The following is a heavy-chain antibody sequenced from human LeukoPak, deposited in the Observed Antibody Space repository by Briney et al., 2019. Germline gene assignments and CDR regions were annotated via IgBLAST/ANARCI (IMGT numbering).Heavy chain of an antibody. J-gene: IGHJ4*02. CDR2: IKSDGSST. Sequence: PGGSLRLSCAASRFTFSSYWMHWVRQAPGKGLMWVSRIKSDGSSTTYADAVKGRFTISRDNAKNTLYLQMNSLRAEDTAVYYCARLGARSGSYDYWGQGTLVTVSS. CDR3: ARLGARSGSYDY. D-gene: IGHD3-10*01. CDR1: RFTFSSYW. V-gene: IGHV3-74*01.